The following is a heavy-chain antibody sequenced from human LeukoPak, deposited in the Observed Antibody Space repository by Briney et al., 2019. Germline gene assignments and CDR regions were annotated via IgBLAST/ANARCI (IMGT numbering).Heavy chain of an antibody. CDR1: GYSISSGYY. CDR2: IYHSGST. V-gene: IGHV4-38-2*02. CDR3: ARSVEGYCSGGSCYSYYCYMDV. Sequence: SETLSLTCTVSGYSISSGYYWGWIRQPPGKGLEWIGSIYHSGSTYYNPSLKSRATISVDTSKNQFSLKLSSVTAADTAVYYCARSVEGYCSGGSCYSYYCYMDVWGKGTTVTVSS. J-gene: IGHJ6*03. D-gene: IGHD2-15*01.